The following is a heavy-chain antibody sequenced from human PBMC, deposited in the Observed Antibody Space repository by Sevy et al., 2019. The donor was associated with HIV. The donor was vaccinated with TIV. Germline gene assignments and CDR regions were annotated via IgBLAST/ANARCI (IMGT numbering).Heavy chain of an antibody. Sequence: LTCAASGFTFSSYSMNWVRQAPGKGLEWVSYISSSSSTIYYADSVKGRFTISRDNAKNSLYLQMNSLRAEDTAVYYCARLSGYSSSWSYFDYWGQGTLVTVSS. CDR1: GFTFSSYS. D-gene: IGHD6-13*01. CDR2: ISSSSSTI. CDR3: ARLSGYSSSWSYFDY. V-gene: IGHV3-48*01. J-gene: IGHJ4*02.